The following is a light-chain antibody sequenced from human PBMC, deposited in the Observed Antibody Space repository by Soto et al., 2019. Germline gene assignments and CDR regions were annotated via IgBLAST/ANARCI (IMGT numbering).Light chain of an antibody. Sequence: QSALTQPASVSGSPGQSITISCTGTSSDVGGYNYVSWYQQHPGKAPKLMNYDVSNRPSGVSNRFSGSKSGNTASLTISGLQAEDESDYYCRSYASSSTHVFGTGTRSPS. CDR3: RSYASSSTHV. CDR1: SSDVGGYNY. J-gene: IGLJ1*01. V-gene: IGLV2-14*01. CDR2: DVS.